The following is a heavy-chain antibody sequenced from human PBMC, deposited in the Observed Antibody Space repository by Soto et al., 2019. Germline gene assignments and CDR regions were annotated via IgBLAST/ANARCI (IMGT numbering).Heavy chain of an antibody. CDR2: IIPIFGTA. V-gene: IGHV1-69*13. D-gene: IGHD3-22*01. CDR1: GGTFSSYA. J-gene: IGHJ4*02. Sequence: ASVKVSCKASGGTFSSYAISWVRQAPGQGLEWMGGIIPIFGTANYAQKFQGRVTITADESTSTAYMELSSLRSEDTAVYYCARYYYDSSGYYHADYWGQGTLVTVSS. CDR3: ARYYYDSSGYYHADY.